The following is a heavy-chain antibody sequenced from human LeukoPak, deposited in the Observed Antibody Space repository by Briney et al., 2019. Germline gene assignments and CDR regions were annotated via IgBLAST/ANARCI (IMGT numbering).Heavy chain of an antibody. D-gene: IGHD3-10*01. J-gene: IGHJ4*02. CDR3: ARGYYYGSGSYNPYDY. CDR2: IIPIFGTA. Sequence: SVKVSCKASGGTFSSYAISWVRQAPGQGLEWMGGIIPIFGTANYAQKFQGRVTITADKSTSTAYMELSSLRSEDTAVYYCARGYYYGSGSYNPYDYWGQGTLVTASS. CDR1: GGTFSSYA. V-gene: IGHV1-69*06.